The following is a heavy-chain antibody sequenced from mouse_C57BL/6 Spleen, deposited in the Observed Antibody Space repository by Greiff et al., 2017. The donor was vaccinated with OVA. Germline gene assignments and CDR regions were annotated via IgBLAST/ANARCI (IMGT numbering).Heavy chain of an antibody. Sequence: EVQLQQSGPELVKPGASVKISCKASGYTFTDYYMNWVKQSHGKSLEWIGDINPNNGGTSYNQKFKGKATLTVDKSSSTAYMELRSLTSEDSAVYYCAYSNYFDYWGQGTTLTVSS. CDR3: AYSNYFDY. CDR1: GYTFTDYY. CDR2: INPNNGGT. J-gene: IGHJ2*01. D-gene: IGHD2-5*01. V-gene: IGHV1-26*01.